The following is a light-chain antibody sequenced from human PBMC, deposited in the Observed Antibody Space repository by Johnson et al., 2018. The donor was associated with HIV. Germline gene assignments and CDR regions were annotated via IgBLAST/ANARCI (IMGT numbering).Light chain of an antibody. CDR1: SSNIGNNY. CDR3: GTWDSSLRVGV. Sequence: SVLTQPPSVSAAPGQKVTISCSGSSSNIGNNYVSWYQQLPGTAPKLLIYDNNKRPSGIPDRFSGSKSGTSATLGITGLQTGDEADYYGGTWDSSLRVGVFGTGTKVTVL. CDR2: DNN. J-gene: IGLJ1*01. V-gene: IGLV1-51*01.